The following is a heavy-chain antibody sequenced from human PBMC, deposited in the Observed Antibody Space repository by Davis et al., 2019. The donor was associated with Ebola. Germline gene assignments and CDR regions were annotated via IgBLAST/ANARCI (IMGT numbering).Heavy chain of an antibody. CDR2: IKRQSDGGTR. V-gene: IGHV3-15*01. CDR3: TTGDY. Sequence: PGGSLRLSCAASEFPFKNAWVTWVRRAPGKGLEWVGRIKRQSDGGTRDYAAPVKGRFIISRDDSNNMSYLQMNSLKVDDTALYYCTTGDYWGQGTLVTVSS. CDR1: EFPFKNAW. J-gene: IGHJ4*02.